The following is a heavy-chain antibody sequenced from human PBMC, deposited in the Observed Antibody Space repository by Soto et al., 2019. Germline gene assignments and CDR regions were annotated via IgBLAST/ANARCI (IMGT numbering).Heavy chain of an antibody. D-gene: IGHD3-10*01. CDR1: GFIVTSNY. CDR2: IYSDGTT. J-gene: IGHJ4*02. Sequence: GGSLRLSCAASGFIVTSNYMSWVRQAPGKGLEWVSVIYSDGTTNYAESVKGRFTISRDNSKNTVYLQMNSLRAEDTAVYYCAKGGPGASSGPFEYWGQGTLVTVSS. CDR3: AKGGPGASSGPFEY. V-gene: IGHV3-53*01.